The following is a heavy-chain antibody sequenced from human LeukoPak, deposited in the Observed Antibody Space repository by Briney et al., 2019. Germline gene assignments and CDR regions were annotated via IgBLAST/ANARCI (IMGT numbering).Heavy chain of an antibody. CDR1: GYSISSGYY. D-gene: IGHD6-13*01. V-gene: IGHV4-38-2*01. Sequence: PSETLPLTCAVPGYSISSGYYWGWIRQPPGKGLEWIGSIYHSGSTYYNPSLKSRVTISVDTSKNQFSLKLSSVTAADTAVYYCVLAAAGTTSDYWGQGTLVTVSS. CDR2: IYHSGST. CDR3: VLAAAGTTSDY. J-gene: IGHJ4*02.